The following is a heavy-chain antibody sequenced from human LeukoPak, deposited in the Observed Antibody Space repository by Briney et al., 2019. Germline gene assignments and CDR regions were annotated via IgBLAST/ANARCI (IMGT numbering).Heavy chain of an antibody. D-gene: IGHD2-15*01. V-gene: IGHV4-39*07. CDR3: ARVIVVVAATNERAFDI. CDR1: GGSISSSSYY. J-gene: IGHJ3*02. Sequence: SETLSLTCTVSGGSISSSSYYWGWIRQPPGKGLEWIGSIYYSGSTYYNPSLKSRVTISVDTSKNQFSLKLSSVTAADTAVYYCARVIVVVAATNERAFDIWGQGTMVTVSS. CDR2: IYYSGST.